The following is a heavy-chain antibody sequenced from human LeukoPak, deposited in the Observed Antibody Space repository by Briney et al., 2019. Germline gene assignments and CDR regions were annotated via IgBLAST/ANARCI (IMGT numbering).Heavy chain of an antibody. D-gene: IGHD5-12*01. CDR2: IHWDDDK. CDR1: GFSLSTSGVG. V-gene: IGHV2-5*02. J-gene: IGHJ4*02. Sequence: ESGPTLVNPTQTLTLTWTFSGFSLSTSGVGVGWIRQPPGKALEWLVLIHWDDDKRYSPSLKSRLTITKDTSKNQVVLTMTNMDPVDTATYYCAIKRGYVRYWGQGTLVTVSS. CDR3: AIKRGYVRY.